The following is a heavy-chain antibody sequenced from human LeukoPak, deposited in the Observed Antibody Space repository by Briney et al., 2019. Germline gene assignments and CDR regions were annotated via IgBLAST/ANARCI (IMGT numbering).Heavy chain of an antibody. CDR2: ISYSGST. CDR1: GGSISSYY. V-gene: IGHV4-59*01. Sequence: SETLSLTCSVSGGSISSYYWSWIRQPPGKGLEWIGYISYSGSTNYNPSLKSRVTISVDTSKNQFSLKLSSVTAADTAVYYCAREFYTALRSWGQGTLSPSPQ. J-gene: IGHJ5*02. D-gene: IGHD2-2*02. CDR3: AREFYTALRS.